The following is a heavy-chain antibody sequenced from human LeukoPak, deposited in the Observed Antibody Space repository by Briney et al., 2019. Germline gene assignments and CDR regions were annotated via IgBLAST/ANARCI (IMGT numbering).Heavy chain of an antibody. J-gene: IGHJ4*02. D-gene: IGHD6-19*01. CDR1: GGTFSSYA. CDR3: ATSGIAVAKWAY. CDR2: IIPIFGTA. V-gene: IGHV1-69*05. Sequence: SVKVSCKASGGTFSSYAISWVRQAPGQGLEWMGGIIPIFGTANYAQKFQGRVTITTDEFTSTAYMELSSLRSEDTAVYYCATSGIAVAKWAYWGQGTLVTVSS.